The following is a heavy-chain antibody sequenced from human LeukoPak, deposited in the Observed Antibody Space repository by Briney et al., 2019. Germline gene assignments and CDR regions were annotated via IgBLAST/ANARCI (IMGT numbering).Heavy chain of an antibody. D-gene: IGHD6-13*01. J-gene: IGHJ4*02. CDR1: GFTFSSYS. CDR2: ISSSSSYI. CDR3: ARQAAAGTSYYFDY. V-gene: IGHV3-21*01. Sequence: GGSLRLSCAASGFTFSSYSMSWVRQAPGKGLEWVSSISSSSSYIYYADSVKGRFTISRDNAKNSLYLQMNSLRAEDTAVYYCARQAAAGTSYYFDYWGQGTLVTVSS.